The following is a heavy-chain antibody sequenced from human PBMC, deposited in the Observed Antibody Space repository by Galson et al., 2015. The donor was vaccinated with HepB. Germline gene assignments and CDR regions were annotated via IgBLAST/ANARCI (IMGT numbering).Heavy chain of an antibody. CDR1: GGTFSSYA. V-gene: IGHV1-69*13. CDR3: ARAVDYYDSSVSYFQH. D-gene: IGHD3-22*01. Sequence: SVKVSCKASGGTFSSYAISWVRQAPGQGLEWMGGIIPIFGTANYAQKFQGRVTITADESKSTAYMELSSLRSEDTAVYYCARAVDYYDSSVSYFQHWGQGTLVTVAS. CDR2: IIPIFGTA. J-gene: IGHJ1*01.